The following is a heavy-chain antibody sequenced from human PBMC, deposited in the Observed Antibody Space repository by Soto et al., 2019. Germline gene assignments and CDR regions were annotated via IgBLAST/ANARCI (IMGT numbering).Heavy chain of an antibody. CDR1: GFTFSSHG. V-gene: IGHV3-33*01. CDR2: IWYDGSNK. D-gene: IGHD3-22*01. CDR3: ARGLRYYDSSGAVFDY. Sequence: GGSLRLSCAAFGFTFSSHGMHWVRQAPGKGLEWVAVIWYDGSNKNYADSVKGRFTISRDNSKNTLYLQMNSLRAEDTAVYYCARGLRYYDSSGAVFDYWGQGTLVTVSS. J-gene: IGHJ4*02.